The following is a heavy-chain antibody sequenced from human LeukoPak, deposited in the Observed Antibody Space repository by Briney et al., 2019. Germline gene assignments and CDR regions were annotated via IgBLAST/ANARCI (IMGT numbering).Heavy chain of an antibody. CDR3: ARAIVGYGDYDPLLFDY. CDR2: IYYSGST. CDR1: GGSSSSGDYY. D-gene: IGHD4-17*01. V-gene: IGHV4-61*08. J-gene: IGHJ4*02. Sequence: SETLSLTCTVSGGSSSSGDYYWSWIRQPPGKGLEWIGYIYYSGSTNYNPSLKSRVTISVDTSKNQFSLKLSSVTAADTAVYYCARAIVGYGDYDPLLFDYWGQGTLVTVSS.